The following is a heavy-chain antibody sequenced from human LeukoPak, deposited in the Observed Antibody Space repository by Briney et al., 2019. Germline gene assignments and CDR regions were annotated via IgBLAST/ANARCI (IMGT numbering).Heavy chain of an antibody. CDR3: ARAGIGVAGNNWFDP. J-gene: IGHJ5*02. CDR2: INSDGSST. V-gene: IGHV3-74*01. CDR1: GFTFSSYW. Sequence: GGSLRLSCVASGFTFSSYWMHWVRQAPGKGLVWVSRINSDGSSTTYADSVKGRFTISRDNAKNTLYLQMDGLRAEDTAVYYCARAGIGVAGNNWFDPWGQGTLVTVSS. D-gene: IGHD6-19*01.